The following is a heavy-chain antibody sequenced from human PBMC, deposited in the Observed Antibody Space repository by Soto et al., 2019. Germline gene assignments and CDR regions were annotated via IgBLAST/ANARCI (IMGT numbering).Heavy chain of an antibody. CDR2: INHSGST. CDR3: ARDKITGLFDY. Sequence: QVQLQQWGAGLLKPSETLSLTCAVYGGSFSGYYLTWIRQPPGTGLEWIGEINHSGSTNYNPSLKSRLTLSVDTAKNQFSLKLTSGTAADTAVYYCARDKITGLFDYWGQGTLVTVSS. CDR1: GGSFSGYY. J-gene: IGHJ4*02. D-gene: IGHD2-8*02. V-gene: IGHV4-34*01.